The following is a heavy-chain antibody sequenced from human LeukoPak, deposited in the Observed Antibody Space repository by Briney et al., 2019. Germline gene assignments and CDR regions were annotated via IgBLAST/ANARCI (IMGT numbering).Heavy chain of an antibody. Sequence: ASVKVSCKASGYTFTGYYMHWVRQAPGQGLEWMGWINPNSGGTNYAQKFQGRVTMTRDTSISTAYMELSRLRSDDTAVYYCAREIQKNCYGSGSPDYWGQGTLVTVSS. J-gene: IGHJ4*02. CDR2: INPNSGGT. V-gene: IGHV1-2*02. D-gene: IGHD3-10*01. CDR1: GYTFTGYY. CDR3: AREIQKNCYGSGSPDY.